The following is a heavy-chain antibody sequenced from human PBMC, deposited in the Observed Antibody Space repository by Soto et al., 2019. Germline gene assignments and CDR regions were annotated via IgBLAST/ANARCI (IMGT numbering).Heavy chain of an antibody. CDR2: IYPSDSDT. D-gene: IGHD3-3*01. Sequence: PGESLKISCKGSGYNFAGYWIAWVRQMPGKGLELMGIIYPSDSDTRYRPSFQGQVTISADKSISSAYLQWSSLRTSDTAMYYCARGGVSTRTFDYWGQGTPVTVSS. J-gene: IGHJ4*02. CDR3: ARGGVSTRTFDY. V-gene: IGHV5-51*01. CDR1: GYNFAGYW.